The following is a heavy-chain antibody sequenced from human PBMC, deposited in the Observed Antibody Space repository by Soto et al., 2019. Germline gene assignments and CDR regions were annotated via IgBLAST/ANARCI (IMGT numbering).Heavy chain of an antibody. CDR1: GFAFGNFA. Sequence: GGSLRLSCAASGFAFGNFAMTWVRQAPGKGLEWVSSISGSGGYTYYGDSVKGRFTVSRDDSRNTLYLQMASLRDEDTAVYYCAKDLLGPTDLGYWGQGTLVTVSS. CDR3: AKDLLGPTDLGY. V-gene: IGHV3-23*01. CDR2: ISGSGGYT. D-gene: IGHD1-26*01. J-gene: IGHJ4*02.